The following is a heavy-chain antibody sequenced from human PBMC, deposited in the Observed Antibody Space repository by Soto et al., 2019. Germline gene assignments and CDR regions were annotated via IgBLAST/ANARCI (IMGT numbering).Heavy chain of an antibody. Sequence: GESLKIPCKGSGYNFVTYWIGWVRQTPGKGLEWMAIIYPSDPDTRYSPSFQGQVTISADKSISTAYLQGSSLQASDTALYYCARERATGDSYFEFWGQGTLVTVSS. CDR2: IYPSDPDT. CDR1: GYNFVTYW. CDR3: ARERATGDSYFEF. D-gene: IGHD4-17*01. V-gene: IGHV5-51*01. J-gene: IGHJ4*02.